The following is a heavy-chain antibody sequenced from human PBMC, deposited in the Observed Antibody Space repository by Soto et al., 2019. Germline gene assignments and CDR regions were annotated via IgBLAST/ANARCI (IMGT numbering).Heavy chain of an antibody. J-gene: IGHJ5*02. CDR1: GFTFSSYA. Sequence: EVQLLESGGGLVQPGGSLRLSCAASGFTFSSYAMSWVRLAPGKGLEWVSAISGSGGSTYYADSVKGRFTISRDNSKNTLYLQMNSLRAEDTAVYYCAKDTASSSSSWNWFDPWGQGTLVTVSS. D-gene: IGHD6-13*01. V-gene: IGHV3-23*01. CDR2: ISGSGGST. CDR3: AKDTASSSSSWNWFDP.